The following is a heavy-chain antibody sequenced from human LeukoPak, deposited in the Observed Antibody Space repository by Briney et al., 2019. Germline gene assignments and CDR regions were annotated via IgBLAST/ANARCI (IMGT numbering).Heavy chain of an antibody. CDR3: ARNGGSYYFDY. V-gene: IGHV4-39*01. J-gene: IGHJ4*02. Sequence: SEPLSLTCPVSDGSISSSSYYWSWIRQPPGKGLEWIGSIYYRVSTYYNPSRKSRVTISVDTSKNQFSLKMSSVTAADTAVYYCARNGGSYYFDYWGQGTLVAVSS. D-gene: IGHD1-26*01. CDR1: DGSISSSSYY. CDR2: IYYRVST.